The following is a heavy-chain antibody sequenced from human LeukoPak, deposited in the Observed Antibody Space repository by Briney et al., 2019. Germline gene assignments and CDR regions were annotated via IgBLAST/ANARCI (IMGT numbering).Heavy chain of an antibody. V-gene: IGHV4-39*02. CDR1: GVSIRGSNYY. D-gene: IGHD3-22*01. J-gene: IGHJ5*02. CDR2: IHYSGTT. Sequence: PSETLSLTCNVSGVSIRGSNYYWGLIRQPPGKGLQWIGSIHYSGTTYYNPSLKSRVTISVDTSKNHFSLQLSSVSAADTAVYYCARTSSGPNWFDPWGQGTLVTVSS. CDR3: ARTSSGPNWFDP.